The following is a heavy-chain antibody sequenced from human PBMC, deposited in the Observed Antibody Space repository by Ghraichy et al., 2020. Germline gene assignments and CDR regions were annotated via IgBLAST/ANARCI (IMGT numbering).Heavy chain of an antibody. CDR1: GGSFSGYY. Sequence: SETLSLTCAVYGGSFSGYYWTWVRQAPGKGLEWIGEINHSGNNNHNPSLKSRVTSSVDTSRNQFSLKLTSVTAADTAVYYCARGRGSSYYYYGMDVWGQGTTVFVSS. CDR2: INHSGNN. D-gene: IGHD2-15*01. CDR3: ARGRGSSYYYYGMDV. V-gene: IGHV4-34*01. J-gene: IGHJ6*02.